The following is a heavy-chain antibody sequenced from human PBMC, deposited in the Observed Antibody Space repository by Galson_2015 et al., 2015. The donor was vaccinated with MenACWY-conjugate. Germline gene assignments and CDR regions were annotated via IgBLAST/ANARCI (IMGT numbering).Heavy chain of an antibody. CDR3: ASPTSGWYYFDF. Sequence: ETLSLTCTVSGASISSSSYYWGWIRQPPGKGLEWIGSIYYSGSTYYSPSLKSRVTISVDTSKSQFSLKLSSVTAADTAVYYCASPTSGWYYFDFWGQGTLVTVSS. J-gene: IGHJ4*02. CDR2: IYYSGST. D-gene: IGHD6-19*01. CDR1: GASISSSSYY. V-gene: IGHV4-39*07.